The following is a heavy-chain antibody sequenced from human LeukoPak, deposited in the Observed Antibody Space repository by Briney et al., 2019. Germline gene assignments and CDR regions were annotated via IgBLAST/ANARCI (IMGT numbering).Heavy chain of an antibody. Sequence: SQTLSLTCAISGDSVSSNSAAWNWIRQSPSRGLEWLGRTYYRSKWYNDYAVSVKSRITINPDTSKNQFSLQLNSVTPEDTAVFYCERGGRAPKCFNYWGRGTLVTVSS. CDR3: ERGGRAPKCFNY. J-gene: IGHJ4*02. V-gene: IGHV6-1*01. D-gene: IGHD1-26*01. CDR2: TYYRSKWYN. CDR1: GDSVSSNSAA.